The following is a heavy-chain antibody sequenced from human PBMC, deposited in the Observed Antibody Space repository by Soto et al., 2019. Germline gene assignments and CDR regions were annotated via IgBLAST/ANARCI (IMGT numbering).Heavy chain of an antibody. D-gene: IGHD3-3*01. CDR1: GGSISSYY. CDR3: ARAPITIFGVAAGWFDP. Sequence: SETLSLTCTVAGGSISSYYWRRIRKPPGKGLEWIGYIYYSGSTNYNPSLKSRVTISVDTSKNQFSLKLSSVTAADTAVYYCARAPITIFGVAAGWFDPWGQGTLVTVSS. J-gene: IGHJ5*02. CDR2: IYYSGST. V-gene: IGHV4-59*08.